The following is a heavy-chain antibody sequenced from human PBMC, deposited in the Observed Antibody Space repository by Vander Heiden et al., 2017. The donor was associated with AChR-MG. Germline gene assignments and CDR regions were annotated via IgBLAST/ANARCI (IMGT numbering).Heavy chain of an antibody. CDR3: AKVAPGSYYYGSGPGDWFDP. D-gene: IGHD3-10*01. J-gene: IGHJ5*02. CDR1: GFPFSSYA. V-gene: IGHV3-23*01. CDR2: IRGSGGST. Sequence: EVQLLESGGGLVQPGGSLRLSCAASGFPFSSYAMSGVRQAPGKGLEWVSAIRGSGGSTYYADSVKGRFTISRDNSKNTRYLQMNSLRAEDTAVYYCAKVAPGSYYYGSGPGDWFDPWGQGTLVTVSS.